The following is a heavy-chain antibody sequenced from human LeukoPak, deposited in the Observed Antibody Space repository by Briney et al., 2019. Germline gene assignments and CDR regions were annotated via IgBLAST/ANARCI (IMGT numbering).Heavy chain of an antibody. V-gene: IGHV4-4*02. CDR1: GDSISSNYW. CDR3: ARVIRDPPPPYCNGGYCSWGDY. J-gene: IGHJ4*02. D-gene: IGHD2-15*01. Sequence: SETLSLTCAVSGDSISSNYWWSWVCQPPGKGLEWIGEIYHSGSTNYSPSLRSRVIISVDKSKNQFSLMLTSVTAADTAVYYCARVIRDPPPPYCNGGYCSWGDYWGQGTLVTVSS. CDR2: IYHSGST.